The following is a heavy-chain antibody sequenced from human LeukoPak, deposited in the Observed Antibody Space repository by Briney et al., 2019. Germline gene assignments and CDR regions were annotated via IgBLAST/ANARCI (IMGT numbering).Heavy chain of an antibody. CDR1: GGSISSGGYS. CDR3: AREVVVPAAMSCRYYYYGMDV. D-gene: IGHD2-2*01. CDR2: IYHSGST. V-gene: IGHV4-30-2*06. J-gene: IGHJ6*04. Sequence: PSETLSLTCAVSGGSISSGGYSWGWIRQSPGKGLEWIGYIYHSGSTYYNPALKSRVTITVDRSKNQFSLKLSSVTAADTAVYFCAREVVVPAAMSCRYYYYGMDVWGKGATVTVSS.